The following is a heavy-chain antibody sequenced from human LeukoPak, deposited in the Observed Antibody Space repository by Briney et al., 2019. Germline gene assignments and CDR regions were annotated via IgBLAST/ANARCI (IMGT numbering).Heavy chain of an antibody. Sequence: SETLSLTCTVSGGSISSSSYYWGWIRQPPGKGLEWIGSIYYSGSTYYNPSLKSRVTISVDTSKNQFSLKLSSVTAADTAVYYCARENLNFYSAAFDIWGQGTMVTVSS. J-gene: IGHJ3*02. D-gene: IGHD4-11*01. CDR3: ARENLNFYSAAFDI. CDR1: GGSISSSSYY. CDR2: IYYSGST. V-gene: IGHV4-39*07.